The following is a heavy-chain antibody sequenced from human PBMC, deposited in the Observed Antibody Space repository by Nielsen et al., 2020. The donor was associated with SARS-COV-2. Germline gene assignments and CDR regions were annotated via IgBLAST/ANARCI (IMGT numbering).Heavy chain of an antibody. V-gene: IGHV4-39*07. Sequence: SETLSLTCSVSSGSIDTFYWSWIRQPPGKGLERIGSIYYSGSTYYNPSLKSRVTISVDTSKNQFSLKLSSVTAADTAVYYCASYSSSWYRYNWFDPWGQGTLVTVSS. D-gene: IGHD6-13*01. J-gene: IGHJ5*02. CDR3: ASYSSSWYRYNWFDP. CDR1: SGSIDTFY. CDR2: IYYSGST.